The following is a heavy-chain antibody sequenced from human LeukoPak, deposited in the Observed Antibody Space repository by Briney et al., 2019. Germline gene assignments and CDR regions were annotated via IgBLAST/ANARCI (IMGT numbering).Heavy chain of an antibody. V-gene: IGHV1-2*06. CDR1: GYTFTGYS. CDR3: ARDRLAAGGSGA. CDR2: IDPNSGGT. D-gene: IGHD6-13*01. J-gene: IGHJ5*02. Sequence: GASVKVSCMASGYTFTGYSMHWVRQAPGQGLEWIGRIDPNSGGTNYAQKFQGRVTMTRDTSISTAYMELSSLRSDDTAVYYCARDRLAAGGSGAWGPGTLVTVSS.